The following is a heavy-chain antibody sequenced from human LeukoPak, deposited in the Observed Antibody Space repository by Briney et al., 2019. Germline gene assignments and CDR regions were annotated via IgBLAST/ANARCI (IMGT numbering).Heavy chain of an antibody. CDR1: GGSISSYY. Sequence: PSETLSLTYTVSGGSISSYYWSWIRQPPGKGLEWIGYIYYSGSTNYNPSLKSRVTISVDTSKNQFSLKLSSVTAADTAVYYCARAGQHGWDGYFDYWGQGTLVTVSS. CDR3: ARAGQHGWDGYFDY. V-gene: IGHV4-59*01. CDR2: IYYSGST. J-gene: IGHJ4*02. D-gene: IGHD6-13*01.